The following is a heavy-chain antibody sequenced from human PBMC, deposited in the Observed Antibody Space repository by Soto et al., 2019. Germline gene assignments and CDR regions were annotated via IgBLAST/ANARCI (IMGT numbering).Heavy chain of an antibody. CDR3: ARDKEMATITEFVY. D-gene: IGHD5-12*01. CDR2: IIPMFNTT. J-gene: IGHJ4*02. CDR1: GGTFNSYA. V-gene: IGHV1-69*06. Sequence: QGQPVQSGTEVKKPGSSVKVSCKASGGTFNSYAISWVRQAPGRGLEWMGGIIPMFNTTNYAQRVQGRVTITADKSTSTAYLELHSPTSADTAVYYCARDKEMATITEFVYWGQGTLVTVSS.